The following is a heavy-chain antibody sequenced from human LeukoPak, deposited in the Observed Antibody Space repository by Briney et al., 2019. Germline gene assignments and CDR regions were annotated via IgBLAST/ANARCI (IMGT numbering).Heavy chain of an antibody. D-gene: IGHD3-3*01. J-gene: IGHJ3*02. Sequence: PSETLSLTCTVSGGSISSFYWSWIRQPPGKGLEWIGYIYYSGNTNYNPSLKSRVTISVDTSKNQFSLKLSSVTAADTAVYYCARAGTYYDFWSGYSNVDAFDIWGQGTMVTVSS. CDR3: ARAGTYYDFWSGYSNVDAFDI. CDR2: IYYSGNT. CDR1: GGSISSFY. V-gene: IGHV4-59*08.